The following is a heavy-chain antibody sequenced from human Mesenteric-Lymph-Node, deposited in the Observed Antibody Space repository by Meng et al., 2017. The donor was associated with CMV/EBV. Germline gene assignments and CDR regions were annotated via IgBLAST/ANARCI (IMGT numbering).Heavy chain of an antibody. Sequence: GESLKISRAASGFTSSRSGMHWIRQAAGQGLEWVAYIRYDGNNKYFADSVRGRFTISRDNSKDTLYLQMNSLRAEDTAVYYCAKDTLLMGASGTYDYWGQGTLVTVSS. CDR1: GFTSSRSG. CDR2: IRYDGNNK. V-gene: IGHV3-30*02. D-gene: IGHD1-26*01. J-gene: IGHJ4*02. CDR3: AKDTLLMGASGTYDY.